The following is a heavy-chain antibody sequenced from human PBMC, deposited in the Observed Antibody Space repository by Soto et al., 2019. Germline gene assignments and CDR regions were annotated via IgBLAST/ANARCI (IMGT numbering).Heavy chain of an antibody. CDR1: GFTISAYA. CDR3: VKDRWVDC. J-gene: IGHJ4*02. Sequence: EVQVVESGGGLVQPGGSLRLSCSVSGFTISAYAMHWVRQAPGKGLQYVSSISSNAVSTYYPDSVKGRFTISRDNSKNTLYLQMTSLRAEDTAVYYCVKDRWVDCWGQGTLVTVSP. CDR2: ISSNAVST. V-gene: IGHV3-64D*06. D-gene: IGHD1-26*01.